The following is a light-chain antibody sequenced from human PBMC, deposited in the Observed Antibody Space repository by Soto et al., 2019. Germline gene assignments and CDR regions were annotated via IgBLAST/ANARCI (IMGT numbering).Light chain of an antibody. V-gene: IGKV3-15*01. Sequence: EIVMTQSPATLSVSPGERATRSCRASQSVSSNLAWYQQKPGQAPRLLIYGASTRATGIPARFSGSGSGTEFTLTISSLQSEDFAVYYCQQYNNWPRSLGGGTKVDIK. J-gene: IGKJ4*01. CDR1: QSVSSN. CDR3: QQYNNWPRS. CDR2: GAS.